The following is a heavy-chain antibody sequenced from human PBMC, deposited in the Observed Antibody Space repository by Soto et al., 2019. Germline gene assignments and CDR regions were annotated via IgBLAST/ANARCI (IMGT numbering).Heavy chain of an antibody. CDR1: GYTFTSYD. J-gene: IGHJ5*02. CDR3: ARRTSSGRKNWFDP. D-gene: IGHD6-19*01. V-gene: IGHV1-8*01. CDR2: MNPNSGNT. Sequence: ASVKVSCKASGYTFTSYDINWVRQATGQGLEWMGWMNPNSGNTGYAQKFQGRVTMTRNTSISTAYMELSSLRSEDTAVYYCARRTSSGRKNWFDPWGQGTLVTVSS.